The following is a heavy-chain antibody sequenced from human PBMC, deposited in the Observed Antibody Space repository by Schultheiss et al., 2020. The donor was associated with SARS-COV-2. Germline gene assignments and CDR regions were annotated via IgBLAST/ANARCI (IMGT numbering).Heavy chain of an antibody. CDR3: ARDPGYYDSSGYYYPHDAFDI. D-gene: IGHD3-22*01. CDR1: GGSISSYY. CDR2: IYHSGST. V-gene: IGHV4-38-2*02. Sequence: SETLSLTCAVSGGSISSYYWGWIRQPPGKGLEWIGSIYHSGSTYYNPSLKSRVTISVDTSKNQFSLKLSSVTAADTAVYYCARDPGYYDSSGYYYPHDAFDIWGQGTMVTVSS. J-gene: IGHJ3*02.